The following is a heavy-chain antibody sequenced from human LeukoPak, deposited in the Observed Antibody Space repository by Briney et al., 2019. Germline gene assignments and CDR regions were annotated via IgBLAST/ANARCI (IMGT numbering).Heavy chain of an antibody. J-gene: IGHJ2*01. CDR1: GGSISTYY. D-gene: IGHD6-13*01. CDR2: IYYTGST. CDR3: ARVDDSSSWYQDWYFDL. Sequence: SETLSLTCTVSGGSISTYYWSWIRQPPGKGLEWIGYIYYTGSTSYNPSLKSRVTMSLDASKNQFSLELNSVTPADTAVYYCARVDDSSSWYQDWYFDLWGRGTLVTVSS. V-gene: IGHV4-59*01.